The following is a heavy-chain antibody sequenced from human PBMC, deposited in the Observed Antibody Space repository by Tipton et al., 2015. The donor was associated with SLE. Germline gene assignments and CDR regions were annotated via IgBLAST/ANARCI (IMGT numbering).Heavy chain of an antibody. Sequence: TLSLTCTVSGGSISSGGYYWSWVRQPAGKGLEWIGRIYSSGRTDYNPSLRSRLTISLDTSKNQFSLEVRSVTAADTAVYYCVRLRSKVLIDYWGQGTLVTVSS. J-gene: IGHJ4*02. D-gene: IGHD2-8*01. CDR3: VRLRSKVLIDY. CDR2: IYSSGRT. V-gene: IGHV4-61*02. CDR1: GGSISSGGYY.